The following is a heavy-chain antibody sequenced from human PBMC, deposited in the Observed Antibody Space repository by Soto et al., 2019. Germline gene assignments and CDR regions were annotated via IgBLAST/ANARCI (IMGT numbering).Heavy chain of an antibody. Sequence: GGSLRLSCAASGFTVGSNYMSWVRQAPGKRLEWVSVIYSGGSTYYADSVKGRFTISRDNSKNTLYLQMNSLRAEDTAVYYCAREIGYCTNGVCYLHAFDIWGQGTMVTVSS. CDR2: IYSGGST. CDR3: AREIGYCTNGVCYLHAFDI. CDR1: GFTVGSNY. J-gene: IGHJ3*02. V-gene: IGHV3-66*01. D-gene: IGHD2-8*01.